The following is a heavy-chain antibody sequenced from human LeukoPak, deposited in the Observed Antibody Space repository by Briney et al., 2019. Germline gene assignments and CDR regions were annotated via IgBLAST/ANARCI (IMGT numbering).Heavy chain of an antibody. CDR1: GFTFSSYG. J-gene: IGHJ4*02. CDR3: AKDLDGSGSYPSHLLN. Sequence: PGGSLRLSCAASGFTFSSYGMHWVRQAPGKGLEWVAVIRYDGSNKYYADSVKGRFTISRDNSKNTLYLQMNSLRAEDTAVYYCAKDLDGSGSYPSHLLNWGQGTLVTVSS. V-gene: IGHV3-30*02. CDR2: IRYDGSNK. D-gene: IGHD3-10*01.